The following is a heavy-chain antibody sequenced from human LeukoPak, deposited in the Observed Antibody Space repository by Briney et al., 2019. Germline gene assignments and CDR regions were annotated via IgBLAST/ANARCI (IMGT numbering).Heavy chain of an antibody. CDR3: AKEFEGYCSSTSCYGYGY. V-gene: IGHV3-66*02. Sequence: GGSMRLSCAASGFTVSSNYMSWVRQAPGKGLEWVSVIYSGGSTYYADSVKGRFTISRDNSKNTPYLQMNSLRAEDTAVYYCAKEFEGYCSSTSCYGYGYWGQGTLVTVSS. CDR1: GFTVSSNY. J-gene: IGHJ4*02. CDR2: IYSGGST. D-gene: IGHD2-2*01.